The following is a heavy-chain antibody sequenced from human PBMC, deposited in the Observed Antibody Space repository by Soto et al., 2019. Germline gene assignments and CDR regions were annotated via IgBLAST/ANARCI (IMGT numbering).Heavy chain of an antibody. D-gene: IGHD2-2*01. Sequence: GGSLRLSWVGSGFTFSRNWMTWVRQAPGKGLEWVANIRQDGSEINYVDSVKGRFTISRDNTKNSLYLQMNSLRAEDTAIYYCAREVVVSRGASYFGYWGPGT. CDR3: AREVVVSRGASYFGY. CDR2: IRQDGSEI. CDR1: GFTFSRNW. V-gene: IGHV3-7*04. J-gene: IGHJ4*02.